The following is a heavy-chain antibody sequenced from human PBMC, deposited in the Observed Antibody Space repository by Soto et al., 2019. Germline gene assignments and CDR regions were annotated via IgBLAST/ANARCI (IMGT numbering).Heavy chain of an antibody. CDR2: INPNGGVT. CDR1: GDSFNDYY. V-gene: IGHV1-2*04. Sequence: ASVKVSCKSSGDSFNDYYIHWVRQAPGQGLEWMGWINPNGGVTKYAQKFQGWVTMTRDTSIRTVYMELSRLRSDDTAVYYCARDLPLYCTNGVCYLNWFDPWGQGTLVTVSS. J-gene: IGHJ5*02. D-gene: IGHD2-8*01. CDR3: ARDLPLYCTNGVCYLNWFDP.